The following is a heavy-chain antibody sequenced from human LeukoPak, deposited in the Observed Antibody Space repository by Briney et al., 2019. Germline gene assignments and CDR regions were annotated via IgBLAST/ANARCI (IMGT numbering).Heavy chain of an antibody. CDR1: GVYISSSQW. D-gene: IGHD5-24*01. CDR3: ARGEADGYNLSAFDI. J-gene: IGHJ3*02. CDR2: IHQSGRT. V-gene: IGHV4-4*02. Sequence: SETLSLTCGVSGVYISSSQWWSWVRQPPGKGLEWIGEIHQSGRTNFSPSLKSRVTMSVDHSKNQLSLSLTSVTAADTAVYYCARGEADGYNLSAFDIWGQGTMVTVSS.